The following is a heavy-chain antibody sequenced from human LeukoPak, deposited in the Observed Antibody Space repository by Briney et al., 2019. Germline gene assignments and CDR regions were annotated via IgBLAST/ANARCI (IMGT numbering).Heavy chain of an antibody. CDR2: ISFDGSNK. Sequence: GRSLRLSCAASGFTFSSYAMHWVRQAAGKGLEWVTIISFDGSNKYYADSVKGRFTISRDDAKNPLYLQMNSLGAEDTAVYYCAKERITMVRGAPNWFDPWGQGTMVTVSS. J-gene: IGHJ5*02. CDR1: GFTFSSYA. CDR3: AKERITMVRGAPNWFDP. D-gene: IGHD3-10*01. V-gene: IGHV3-30*04.